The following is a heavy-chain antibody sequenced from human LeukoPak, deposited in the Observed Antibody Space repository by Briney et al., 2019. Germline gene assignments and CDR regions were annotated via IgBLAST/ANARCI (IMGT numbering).Heavy chain of an antibody. J-gene: IGHJ4*02. D-gene: IGHD2-2*01. Sequence: GGSLRLSCAASGFAFSNSGMHWVRQAPGKGLEWVAFIRSDGSENFYGESVKGRFTISRDNSKNTLYLQVNSLRAEDTAVYYCAKGNPIEEVPGLGPGQWGQGTLVTVSS. CDR3: AKGNPIEEVPGLGPGQ. CDR2: IRSDGSEN. CDR1: GFAFSNSG. V-gene: IGHV3-30*02.